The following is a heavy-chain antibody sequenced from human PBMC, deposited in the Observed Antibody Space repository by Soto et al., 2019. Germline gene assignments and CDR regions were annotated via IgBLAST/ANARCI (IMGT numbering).Heavy chain of an antibody. V-gene: IGHV1-18*04. D-gene: IGHD2-2*02. CDR1: GYTFTSYG. J-gene: IGHJ4*02. Sequence: ASVKVSCKASGYTFTSYGISWVRQAPGQGLEWMGWISAYNGNTNYAQKLQGRVTMTTDTSTSTAYMELRSLRSDDTAVYYCARDHCSSTSCYTAVDYWGQGTLVTISS. CDR3: ARDHCSSTSCYTAVDY. CDR2: ISAYNGNT.